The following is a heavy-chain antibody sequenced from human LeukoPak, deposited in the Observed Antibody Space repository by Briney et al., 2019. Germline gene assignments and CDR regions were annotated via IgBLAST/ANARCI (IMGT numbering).Heavy chain of an antibody. V-gene: IGHV3-30*02. J-gene: IGHJ4*02. Sequence: GGSLRLSCAASGITFSGYALHWVRQAPGKGLAWVASLRYDGSNEYYADSVKGRFTISRDNSKNTLHLQMNNLRAEDMAVYYCAKEYSSGWYYFDYWGQGTLVTVSS. CDR1: GITFSGYA. CDR3: AKEYSSGWYYFDY. CDR2: LRYDGSNE. D-gene: IGHD6-19*01.